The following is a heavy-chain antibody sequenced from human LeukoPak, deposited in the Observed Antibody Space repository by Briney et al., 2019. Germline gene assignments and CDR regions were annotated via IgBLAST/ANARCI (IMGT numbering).Heavy chain of an antibody. CDR3: ARESSGCPDY. J-gene: IGHJ4*02. CDR2: ISSSSSTI. D-gene: IGHD6-19*01. V-gene: IGHV3-48*01. CDR1: GFTFSSYS. Sequence: PGGSLRLSCAASGFTFSSYSMNWVRQAPGKGLEWVSYISSSSSTIYYADSVKGRFTISRDNAKNSLYLQMNSLIAEDTAVYYCARESSGCPDYWGQGTLVTVSS.